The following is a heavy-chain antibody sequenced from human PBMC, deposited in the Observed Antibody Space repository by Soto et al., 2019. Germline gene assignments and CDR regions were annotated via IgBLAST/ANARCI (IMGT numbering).Heavy chain of an antibody. CDR2: IYYSGST. CDR1: GGSISSGDYY. V-gene: IGHV4-30-4*01. D-gene: IGHD3-3*01. Sequence: SETLSLTCTVSGGSISSGDYYWSWIRQPPGKGLEWIGYIYYSGSTYYNPSLKNRVTISVDTSKNQLSLKLSSVTAADTAVYYCARGTYYDFWSGYRWLYYYYGMDVWGQGTTVTVSS. CDR3: ARGTYYDFWSGYRWLYYYYGMDV. J-gene: IGHJ6*02.